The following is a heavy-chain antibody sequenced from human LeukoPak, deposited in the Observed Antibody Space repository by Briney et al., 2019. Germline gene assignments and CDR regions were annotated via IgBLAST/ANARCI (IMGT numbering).Heavy chain of an antibody. CDR1: GYTFTSYD. CDR2: MNPNSGNT. D-gene: IGHD3-10*01. Sequence: ASVKVSCKASGYTFTSYDINWVRQATGQGLEWMGWMNPNSGNTGYAQKFQGRVTITRNASISTAYMELSSLRSEDTAVYYCARLPLSYYYGSGSHKGYDYWGQGTLVTVSS. J-gene: IGHJ4*02. V-gene: IGHV1-8*03. CDR3: ARLPLSYYYGSGSHKGYDY.